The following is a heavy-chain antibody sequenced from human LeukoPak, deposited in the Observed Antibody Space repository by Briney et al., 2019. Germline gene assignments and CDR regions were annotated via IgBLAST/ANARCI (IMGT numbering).Heavy chain of an antibody. CDR3: AREDASGSYYRSLDY. J-gene: IGHJ4*02. V-gene: IGHV3-21*01. D-gene: IGHD3-10*01. CDR2: VTISSRYI. Sequence: GGSLRLSCAASGFTFSTYTMNWVRQAPGKGLEWVSSVTISSRYIYYADSVKGRFTISRDNAKNSLFLHMNSLRAEDTAVYYCAREDASGSYYRSLDYWGQGTLVTVSS. CDR1: GFTFSTYT.